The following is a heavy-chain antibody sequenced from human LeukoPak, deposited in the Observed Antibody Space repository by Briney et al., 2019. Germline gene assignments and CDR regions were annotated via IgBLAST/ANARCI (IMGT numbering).Heavy chain of an antibody. Sequence: SEALSLTCTLSRGSLTDYYSSSIRQPPGKGLEWIGRIFVRGSSTYNPSLQRRPTISVQTSKKQFSLKRSSVTAADTAVYSCARGEYYGSGSYPYWGQGTLVTVSS. CDR3: ARGEYYGSGSYPY. V-gene: IGHV4-4*07. J-gene: IGHJ4*02. D-gene: IGHD3-10*01. CDR2: IFVRGSS. CDR1: RGSLTDYY.